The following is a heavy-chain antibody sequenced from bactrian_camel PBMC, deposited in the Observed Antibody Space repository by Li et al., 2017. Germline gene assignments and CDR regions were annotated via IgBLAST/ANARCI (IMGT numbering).Heavy chain of an antibody. D-gene: IGHD6*01. J-gene: IGHJ4*01. Sequence: QVQLVESGGGSVQAGGSLRLSCAASRFTYSFNCMGWFRQAPGKEREGVAAVARGDGSPYYAGSAKGRFTISHDNAKSTMYLEMNSLKPEVTAIYYCAASRGACSSWTWAPKYKYWGQGTQVTVS. CDR3: AASRGACSSWTWAPKYKY. CDR1: RFTYSFNC. CDR2: VARGDGSP. V-gene: IGHV3S54*01.